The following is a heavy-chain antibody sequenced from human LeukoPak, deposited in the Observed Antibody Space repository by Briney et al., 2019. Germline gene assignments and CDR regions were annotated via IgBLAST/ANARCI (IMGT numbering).Heavy chain of an antibody. CDR3: ARRGRGSSWRRLEGNWFDP. CDR1: GGSISSSSYY. CDR2: IYYSGST. Sequence: SETLSLTCTVSGGSISSSSYYWGWIRQPPGKGLEWIGSIYYSGSTNYNPSLKSRVTISVDTSKNQFSLKLSSLTAADTAVYYCARRGRGSSWRRLEGNWFDPWGQGTLVTVSS. D-gene: IGHD6-13*01. V-gene: IGHV4-39*07. J-gene: IGHJ5*02.